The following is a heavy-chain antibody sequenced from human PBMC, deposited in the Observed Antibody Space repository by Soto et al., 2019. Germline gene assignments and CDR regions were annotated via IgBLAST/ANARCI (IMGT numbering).Heavy chain of an antibody. CDR1: GFTFDDYA. CDR2: ISWNSASI. J-gene: IGHJ6*02. V-gene: IGHV3-9*01. CDR3: AKTLKEEGYYYYGLDG. Sequence: EVQLVESGGGLVQPGRSLRLSYAASGFTFDDYAMHWVRQAPGKGLEWVAGISWNSASIGYADSVKGRFTVSRDNAKNSLYLQMNSLRTEDTALYYCAKTLKEEGYYYYGLDGWGQGTTVTVSS.